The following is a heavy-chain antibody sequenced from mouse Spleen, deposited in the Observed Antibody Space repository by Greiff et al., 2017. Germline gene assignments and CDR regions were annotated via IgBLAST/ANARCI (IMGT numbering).Heavy chain of an antibody. Sequence: VQVVESGPGLVQPSQSLSITCTVSGFSLTSYGVHWVRQSPGKGLEWLGVIWSGGSTDYNAAFISRLSISKDNSKSQVFFKMNSLQADDTAIYYCARTAYYGNSWFAYWGQGTLVTVSA. J-gene: IGHJ3*01. D-gene: IGHD2-10*01. CDR1: GFSLTSYG. V-gene: IGHV2-2*01. CDR3: ARTAYYGNSWFAY. CDR2: IWSGGST.